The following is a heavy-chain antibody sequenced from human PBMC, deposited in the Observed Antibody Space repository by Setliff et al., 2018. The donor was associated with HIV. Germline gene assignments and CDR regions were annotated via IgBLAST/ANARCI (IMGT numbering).Heavy chain of an antibody. Sequence: SETLSLTCAVYGGSFMGYYWNWIRQPPGKGLEWIGEINHSGNTNSNPSLKSRVTISVDPSKSQFSLRQNSVTAAGTATYYCARGPESVAPSMCACDIWGQGTMVT. CDR1: GGSFMGYY. D-gene: IGHD6-6*01. V-gene: IGHV4-34*01. J-gene: IGHJ3*02. CDR3: ARGPESVAPSMCACDI. CDR2: INHSGNT.